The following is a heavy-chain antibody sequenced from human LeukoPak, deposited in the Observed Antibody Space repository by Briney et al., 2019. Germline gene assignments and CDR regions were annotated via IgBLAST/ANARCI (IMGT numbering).Heavy chain of an antibody. CDR2: IKQDGSEK. D-gene: IGHD6-19*01. Sequence: ETLSLTCTVSGGSISSYYWSWIRQPPGKGLEWVANIKQDGSEKYYVDSVKGRFTISRDNAKNSLYLQMNSLRAEDTAVYYCAREGSSGFSNGIDYWGQGTLVTVSS. CDR3: AREGSSGFSNGIDY. CDR1: GGSISSYY. J-gene: IGHJ4*02. V-gene: IGHV3-7*01.